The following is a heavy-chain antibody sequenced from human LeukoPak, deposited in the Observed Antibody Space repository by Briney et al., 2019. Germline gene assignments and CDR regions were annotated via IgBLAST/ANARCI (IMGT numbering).Heavy chain of an antibody. CDR2: IRYDGSNK. V-gene: IGHV3-30*02. CDR3: AKPNQPLTGLDAFDI. Sequence: PGGSLRLSCAASGFTFSSYGMHWVRQAPGKGLEWVAFIRYDGSNKYYADSVKGRFTISRDNSKNTLYLQMNSLRAEDTAVYYCAKPNQPLTGLDAFDIWGQGTMVTVSS. J-gene: IGHJ3*02. D-gene: IGHD2-2*01. CDR1: GFTFSSYG.